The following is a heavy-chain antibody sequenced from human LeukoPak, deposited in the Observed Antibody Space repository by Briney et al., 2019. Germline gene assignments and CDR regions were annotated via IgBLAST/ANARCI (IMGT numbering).Heavy chain of an antibody. CDR3: ARDTTYYYDGGSSGPHYFDY. V-gene: IGHV3-30*01. D-gene: IGHD3-10*01. CDR1: GFTFSSYA. CDR2: ISYDGGIT. J-gene: IGHJ4*02. Sequence: QPGGSLRLSCAASGFTFSSYAMYWVRQAPGKGPEWLAVISYDGGITHYADSVKDRFTISRDNSKNTLSLQLNSLRGDDTAVYYCARDTTYYYDGGSSGPHYFDYWGQGTLVTVSS.